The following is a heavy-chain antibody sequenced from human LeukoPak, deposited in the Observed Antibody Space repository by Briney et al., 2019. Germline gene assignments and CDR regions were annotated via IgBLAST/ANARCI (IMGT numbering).Heavy chain of an antibody. CDR3: ARDLRWAVAGLYYYYHGMDV. CDR2: IWYDGSNK. V-gene: IGHV3-33*01. CDR1: GFTFSSYG. J-gene: IGHJ6*02. Sequence: GGSLRLSCAASGFTFSSYGMHWVRQAPGKGLEWVAVIWYDGSNKYYADSVKGRFTISRDNSKNTLYLQMNSLRAEDTAVYYCARDLRWAVAGLYYYYHGMDVWGQGTTVTVSS. D-gene: IGHD6-19*01.